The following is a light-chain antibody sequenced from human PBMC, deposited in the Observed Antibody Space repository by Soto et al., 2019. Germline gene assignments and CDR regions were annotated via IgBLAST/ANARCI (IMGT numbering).Light chain of an antibody. CDR2: DAS. V-gene: IGKV3-11*01. CDR3: QARDVWPS. J-gene: IGKJ1*01. CDR1: QSVSTS. Sequence: IVLTQSPVTLALSPGESAVLSCRASQSVSTSLAWYQHKPGQAPRLFIYDASKRAPGIPARFTGSGSGTDFPLTISSLEPEDIAVYYCQARDVWPSFGQGTKVEIK.